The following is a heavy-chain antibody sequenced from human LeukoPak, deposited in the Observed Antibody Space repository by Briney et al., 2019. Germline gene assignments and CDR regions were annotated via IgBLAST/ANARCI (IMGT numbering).Heavy chain of an antibody. V-gene: IGHV3-23*01. CDR3: ARISVVSRSGPLVY. Sequence: GGSLRLSCAVSGVTFSSYAMTWVRQAPGKGLEWVSTIRSGAYTYYADSVKGRLSISRDNSKNTLYLQMNSLRAEDAAVYYCARISVVSRSGPLVYRVQGTLVTVSS. CDR1: GVTFSSYA. D-gene: IGHD2-8*02. CDR2: IRSGAYT. J-gene: IGHJ4*02.